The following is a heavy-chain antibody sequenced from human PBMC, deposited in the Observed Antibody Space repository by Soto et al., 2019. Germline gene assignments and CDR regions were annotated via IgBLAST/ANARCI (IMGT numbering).Heavy chain of an antibody. CDR3: ERDQSPSGGWHGMDV. Sequence: ASVKVSCKASGYTFTDYYMHWVRQAPGQGLEWMGWINPNSGGTNYAQKFQGRVTMTGDTSISTAYMELNRLRSDDTAVYYCERDQSPSGGWHGMDVCGQGTTVTVYS. CDR2: INPNSGGT. J-gene: IGHJ6*02. D-gene: IGHD6-19*01. V-gene: IGHV1-2*02. CDR1: GYTFTDYY.